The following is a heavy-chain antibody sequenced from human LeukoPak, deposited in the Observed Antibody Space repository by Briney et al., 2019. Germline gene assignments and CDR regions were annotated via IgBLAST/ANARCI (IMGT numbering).Heavy chain of an antibody. CDR3: TRDRSRAEDD. J-gene: IGHJ4*02. CDR2: INQGGSDK. D-gene: IGHD1-14*01. V-gene: IGHV3-7*01. Sequence: GGSLRLSCAASGFTFSGHWMSWVRQAPGKGLEWVANINQGGSDKYYVDSVKGRFTISRDNANNLLYLQMDSRRGEDTAVYYCTRDRSRAEDDWGQGTLVTVSS. CDR1: GFTFSGHW.